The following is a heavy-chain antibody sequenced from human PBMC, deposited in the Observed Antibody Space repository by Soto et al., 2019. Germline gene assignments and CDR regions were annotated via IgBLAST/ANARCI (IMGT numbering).Heavy chain of an antibody. J-gene: IGHJ4*02. Sequence: EVHLVESGGGLVQTGGSLRLSCAIFEGTVIRDWMNWVRQAPGKGLEWVAHTNQDGSEKYYVDSVKGRFTISRDNDKNSLYLQMNRLRAEDTAMYYCSGGGGDAFWGQGTLVTVSS. CDR2: TNQDGSEK. CDR1: EGTVIRDW. D-gene: IGHD3-16*01. CDR3: SGGGGDAF. V-gene: IGHV3-7*04.